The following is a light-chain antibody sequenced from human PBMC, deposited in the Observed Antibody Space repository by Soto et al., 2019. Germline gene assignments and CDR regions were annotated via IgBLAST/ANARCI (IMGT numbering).Light chain of an antibody. J-gene: IGKJ4*01. Sequence: EMVMTQSPATLSVSPWEGATLSCRASQSISTNLAWYQQKPGQAPRLLIYGASTRATDIPARFSGSGSGTEFTLTISSLQSEDFAVYYCQQYNNWPPLTFGGGTKVDIK. CDR3: QQYNNWPPLT. CDR1: QSISTN. V-gene: IGKV3-15*01. CDR2: GAS.